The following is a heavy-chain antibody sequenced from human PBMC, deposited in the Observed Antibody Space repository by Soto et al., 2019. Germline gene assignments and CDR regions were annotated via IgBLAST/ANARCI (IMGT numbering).Heavy chain of an antibody. CDR1: GASISSYY. CDR3: ARGRKDYDSSAYYHNWFDP. Sequence: SETLSLTCTVSGASISSYYWSWIRQPPGKGLEWIGYIYYSGSTNYNPSLKSRVTISVDTSKNQFSLKLSSVTAADTAVYYCARGRKDYDSSAYYHNWFDPWGQGTLVTVSS. J-gene: IGHJ5*02. V-gene: IGHV4-59*08. CDR2: IYYSGST. D-gene: IGHD3-22*01.